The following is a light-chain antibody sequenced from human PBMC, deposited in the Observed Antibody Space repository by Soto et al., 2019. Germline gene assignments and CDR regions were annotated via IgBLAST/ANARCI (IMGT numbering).Light chain of an antibody. CDR1: QSVSTN. V-gene: IGKV3-15*01. CDR2: GAS. CDR3: HEYCLWPRT. Sequence: EIVMSQSPGTLSVSPGERASLSCRASQSVSTNLAWYQQKPGQAPRLLIYGASNRATGIPARFSGSGSGTEFTLTISSLQSVYFAVYYCHEYCLWPRTFGQGTKVEIK. J-gene: IGKJ1*01.